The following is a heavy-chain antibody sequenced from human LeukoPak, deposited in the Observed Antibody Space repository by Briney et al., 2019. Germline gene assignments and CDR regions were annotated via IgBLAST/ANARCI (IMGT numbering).Heavy chain of an antibody. CDR2: IHYSGST. V-gene: IGHV4-59*08. CDR1: GGSINGYH. Sequence: SETLSLTCSVSGGSINGYHWGWVRQPPGKGLEFFGYIHYSGSTNYNPSLESRVTISLDTSKYQFSLKLTSVTAADTAVYYCARRSSSSGYSYFDYWGQGTLVTVSS. D-gene: IGHD3-22*01. CDR3: ARRSSSSGYSYFDY. J-gene: IGHJ4*02.